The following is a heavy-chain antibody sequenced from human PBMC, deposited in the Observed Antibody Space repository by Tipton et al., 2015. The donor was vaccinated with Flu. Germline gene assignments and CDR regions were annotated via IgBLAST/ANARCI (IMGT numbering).Heavy chain of an antibody. Sequence: GLVKPSETLSLTCTVSGGSISGYYWSWIRQPPGKGLEWIGYMHYGGSANHSPSLKSRVTISLDTSKNQFSLWLRSVTPADTAVYYCTRNEHMGPYDYWGQGSLVTVSS. D-gene: IGHD1-1*01. V-gene: IGHV4-59*01. CDR2: MHYGGSA. J-gene: IGHJ4*02. CDR3: TRNEHMGPYDY. CDR1: GGSISGYY.